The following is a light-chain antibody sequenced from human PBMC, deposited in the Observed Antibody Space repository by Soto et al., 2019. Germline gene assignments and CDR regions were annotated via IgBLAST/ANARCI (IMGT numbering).Light chain of an antibody. Sequence: LTQPPSVSGSPGQRVAISCTGTSSDVGSYNRVSWYQQPPGTAPKLMIYDVSNRPSGVPDRFSGSKSGNTASLTISGLQAEDEADYHCSAFTTITTYVFVTGTKVTVL. CDR2: DVS. J-gene: IGLJ1*01. V-gene: IGLV2-18*02. CDR3: SAFTTITTYV. CDR1: SSDVGSYNR.